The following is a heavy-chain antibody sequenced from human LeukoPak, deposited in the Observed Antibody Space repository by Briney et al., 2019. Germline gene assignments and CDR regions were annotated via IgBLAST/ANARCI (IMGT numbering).Heavy chain of an antibody. Sequence: QSGGSLRLSCAASGFPLSSYAMSWVRQAPGKGLEWVANIKYDETEKYYMDLVKGRFTISRDNAKNSLYLQMNSLRAEDTAVYYCARDGRLRLGGTDYWGQGTLVTVSS. D-gene: IGHD3-16*01. CDR1: GFPLSSYA. J-gene: IGHJ4*02. V-gene: IGHV3-7*01. CDR2: IKYDETEK. CDR3: ARDGRLRLGGTDY.